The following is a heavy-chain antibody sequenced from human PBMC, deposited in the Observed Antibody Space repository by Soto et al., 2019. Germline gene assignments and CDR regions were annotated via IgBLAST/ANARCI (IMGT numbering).Heavy chain of an antibody. CDR1: GFTFSSYA. Sequence: GGSLRLSCASSGFTFSSYAMHWVRQAPGKGLEWVAVISYDGSNKYYADSVKGRFTISRDNSKNTLYLQMNSLRAEDTAVYYCAREGNNWNWDYFDYWGQGTLVTVSS. CDR2: ISYDGSNK. D-gene: IGHD1-7*01. J-gene: IGHJ4*02. CDR3: AREGNNWNWDYFDY. V-gene: IGHV3-30-3*01.